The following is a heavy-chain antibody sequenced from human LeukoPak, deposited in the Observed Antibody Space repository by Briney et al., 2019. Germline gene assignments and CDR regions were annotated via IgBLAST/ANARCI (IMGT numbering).Heavy chain of an antibody. CDR1: GFTFSSYA. J-gene: IGHJ4*02. V-gene: IGHV3-23*01. CDR3: AKDKTRLRYFGNGRMGPFDY. D-gene: IGHD3-9*01. Sequence: PGGSLRLSCAASGFTFSSYAMSWVRQAPGKGLEWVSAISGSGGSTYYADSVKGRFTISRDNSKNTLYLQMNSLRAEDTAVYYCAKDKTRLRYFGNGRMGPFDYWGQGTLVTVSS. CDR2: ISGSGGST.